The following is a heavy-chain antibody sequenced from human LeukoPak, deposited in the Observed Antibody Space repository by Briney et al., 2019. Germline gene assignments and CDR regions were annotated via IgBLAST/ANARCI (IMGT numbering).Heavy chain of an antibody. CDR2: MNPNSGNT. Sequence: ASVTVSCTASGYTFTSYDINWVRQATEQGLEWMGWMNPNSGNTGYAQKFQGRVTMTRNTSISTAYMELSSLRSEDTAVYYCARTAAGSSYYFDYWGQGTLVTVSS. J-gene: IGHJ4*02. D-gene: IGHD6-13*01. CDR3: ARTAAGSSYYFDY. V-gene: IGHV1-8*01. CDR1: GYTFTSYD.